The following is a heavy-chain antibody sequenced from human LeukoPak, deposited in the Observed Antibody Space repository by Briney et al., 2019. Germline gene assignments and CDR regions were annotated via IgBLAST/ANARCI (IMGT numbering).Heavy chain of an antibody. Sequence: GWGLTLSCAASGLTLRGSLLRWVGPAPPKEREWVAFIKPDGSEAAYVDSVIGRFTISRDNAKNSVFLQMISLRIEVTAVYYCTRDRSYQTFDCWGRGAMVAVSS. V-gene: IGHV3-7*04. CDR3: TRDRSYQTFDC. D-gene: IGHD3-16*01. CDR1: GLTLRGSL. CDR2: IKPDGSEA. J-gene: IGHJ4*02.